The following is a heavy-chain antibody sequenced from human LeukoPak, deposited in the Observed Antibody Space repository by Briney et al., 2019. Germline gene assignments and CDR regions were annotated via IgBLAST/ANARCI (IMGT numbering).Heavy chain of an antibody. Sequence: SETLSLTCAVYGGAFSGYYWSWSRQPPGKGLEGIGEINHSGSTNYNPSLKSRVTISVDTPKPQFPLKLRSVTAADTAVYYCATGRYYSQPRYYFLHWGQGTLVTVSS. CDR2: INHSGST. CDR3: ATGRYYSQPRYYFLH. J-gene: IGHJ4*02. D-gene: IGHD2/OR15-2a*01. CDR1: GGAFSGYY. V-gene: IGHV4-34*01.